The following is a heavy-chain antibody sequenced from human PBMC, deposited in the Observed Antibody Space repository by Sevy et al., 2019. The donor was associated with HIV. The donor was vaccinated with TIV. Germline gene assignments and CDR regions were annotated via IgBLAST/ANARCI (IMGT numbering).Heavy chain of an antibody. V-gene: IGHV3-30*03. CDR1: GFTFRTSG. CDR2: ISYDEAHK. CDR3: ARDLEFYDYGDYGPAFMPDY. D-gene: IGHD4-17*01. J-gene: IGHJ4*02. Sequence: GGSLRLSCVTSGFTFRTSGMHWVRQSPGKGLEWVAVISYDEAHKNYADSVKGRFTISRDIAKNTLHLQMNSLRAEDTAVYYCARDLEFYDYGDYGPAFMPDYWGQGTLVTVSS.